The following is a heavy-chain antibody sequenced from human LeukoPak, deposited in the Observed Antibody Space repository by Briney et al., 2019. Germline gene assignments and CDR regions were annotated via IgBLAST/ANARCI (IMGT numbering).Heavy chain of an antibody. Sequence: SETLSLTCTVSGGAISSYYWSWIRQPAGKGREWIGRIYTSGSTNYNPSLKSRVTMSVDTSKNQFSLKLSSVTATDTAVYYCARVGDHFWSGYSNDAFDIWGKGTMVIVSS. CDR3: ARVGDHFWSGYSNDAFDI. V-gene: IGHV4-4*07. CDR2: IYTSGST. CDR1: GGAISSYY. D-gene: IGHD3-3*02. J-gene: IGHJ3*02.